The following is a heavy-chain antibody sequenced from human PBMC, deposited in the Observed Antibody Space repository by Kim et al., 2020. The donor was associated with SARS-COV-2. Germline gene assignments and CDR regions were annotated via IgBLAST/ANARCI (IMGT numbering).Heavy chain of an antibody. CDR2: IKQDGSEK. V-gene: IGHV3-7*03. J-gene: IGHJ4*02. D-gene: IGHD3-9*01. Sequence: GGSLKLSCATSGFTFSSYWMSGVRQAPGKGLECVANIKQDGSEKYYVDSVKDRLTNPKNNAQNSLYLQMNSLRAEDKAVYYCAREAVLRYFDWLVGGYYFEEWGQGTLVTVSS. CDR3: AREAVLRYFDWLVGGYYFEE. CDR1: GFTFSSYW.